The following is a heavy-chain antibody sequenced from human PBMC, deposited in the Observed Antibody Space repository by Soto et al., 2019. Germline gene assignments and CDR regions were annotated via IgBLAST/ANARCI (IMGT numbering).Heavy chain of an antibody. CDR3: TAGKLYPSLDFDY. CDR2: IRSKAYGGTT. Sequence: GGSLRLSCTASGFTFNDYTLSWVRQAPGKGLEWVGFIRSKAYGGTTEYAASVKGRFTISSDDSKSIAYLQMNSLKTEDTAVYYCTAGKLYPSLDFDYWGQGTLVTVSS. CDR1: GFTFNDYT. D-gene: IGHD2-8*01. J-gene: IGHJ4*02. V-gene: IGHV3-49*04.